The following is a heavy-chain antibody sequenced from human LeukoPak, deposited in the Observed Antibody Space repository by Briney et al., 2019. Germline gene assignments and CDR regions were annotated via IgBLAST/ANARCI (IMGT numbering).Heavy chain of an antibody. D-gene: IGHD6-13*01. J-gene: IGHJ3*02. Sequence: GGSLRLSCAASGFAFSTYAMTWVRQAPGKGLEWVSAFSATDGSANYADSVKGRFTISRDNSNNMFYLRMNSLRAEDTAIYYCARCRVAAAGTGAFDTWGQGTMVTVS. CDR3: ARCRVAAAGTGAFDT. CDR2: FSATDGSA. V-gene: IGHV3-23*01. CDR1: GFAFSTYA.